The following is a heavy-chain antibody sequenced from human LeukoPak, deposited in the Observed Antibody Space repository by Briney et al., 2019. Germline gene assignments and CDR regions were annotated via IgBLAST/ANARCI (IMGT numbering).Heavy chain of an antibody. CDR3: ASYVGYCSGGSCPDP. V-gene: IGHV1-24*01. CDR2: FDPEDGET. Sequence: ASVKVSCKVSGYTLTELSMHWVRQAPGKGLEWMGGFDPEDGETIYAQKFQGRVTMTEDTSTDTAYMELSRLRSEDTAVYYCASYVGYCSGGSCPDPWGQGTLVTVSS. D-gene: IGHD2-15*01. J-gene: IGHJ5*02. CDR1: GYTLTELS.